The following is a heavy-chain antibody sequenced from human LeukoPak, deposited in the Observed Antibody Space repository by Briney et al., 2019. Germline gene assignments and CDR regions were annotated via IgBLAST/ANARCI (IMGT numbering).Heavy chain of an antibody. CDR1: GFTFSSYS. D-gene: IGHD6-13*01. Sequence: PGGSLRLSCAASGFTFSSYSMNWVRQAPGKGLEWVSSISSSSSYIYYADSVKGRFTISRDNAKNSLCLQMNSLRAEDTAVYYCASDSRNYFDYWGQGTLVTVSS. V-gene: IGHV3-21*01. CDR3: ASDSRNYFDY. J-gene: IGHJ4*02. CDR2: ISSSSSYI.